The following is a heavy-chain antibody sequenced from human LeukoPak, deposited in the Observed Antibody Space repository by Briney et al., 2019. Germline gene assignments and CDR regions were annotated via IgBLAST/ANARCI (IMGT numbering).Heavy chain of an antibody. CDR3: ATGVRYCGGGLFNYFEF. D-gene: IGHD2-21*01. CDR1: GYTLTELS. J-gene: IGHJ4*02. V-gene: IGHV1-24*01. Sequence: ASVKVSCKVSGYTLTELSMHWVRQAPGKGLEWMGGFDPEDGETIYAQKFQGRVTMTEDTSTDTAYMELSSLRSEDTAVYYCATGVRYCGGGLFNYFEFLGQGNLGHGFF. CDR2: FDPEDGET.